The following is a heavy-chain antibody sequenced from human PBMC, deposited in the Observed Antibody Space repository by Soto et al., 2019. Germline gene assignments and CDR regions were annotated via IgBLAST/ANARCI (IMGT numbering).Heavy chain of an antibody. D-gene: IGHD3-3*01. CDR3: ARLYDFWSGSRFDP. CDR1: GGSISSGGYS. J-gene: IGHJ5*02. CDR2: IYHSGST. Sequence: QLQLQESGSGLVKPSQTLSLTCAVSGGSISSGGYSWSWIRQPPGKGLEWIGYIYHSGSTYYNPSLKSRVTISVDRSKNQFSLKLSSVTAADTAVYYCARLYDFWSGSRFDPWGQGTLVTVSS. V-gene: IGHV4-30-2*01.